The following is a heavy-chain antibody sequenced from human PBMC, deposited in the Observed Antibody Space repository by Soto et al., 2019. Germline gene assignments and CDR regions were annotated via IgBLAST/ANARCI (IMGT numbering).Heavy chain of an antibody. CDR2: IYYSGST. Sequence: SETLSLTCTVSGGPISGYYWSWIRQPPGKGLEWIGYIYYSGSTNYNPSLKSRVTISVDTSKKQFSLKLSSVTAADTAVSYCARGRVSDREHYFDYWGQGTLVTVSS. CDR3: ARGRVSDREHYFDY. D-gene: IGHD1-26*01. J-gene: IGHJ4*02. CDR1: GGPISGYY. V-gene: IGHV4-59*01.